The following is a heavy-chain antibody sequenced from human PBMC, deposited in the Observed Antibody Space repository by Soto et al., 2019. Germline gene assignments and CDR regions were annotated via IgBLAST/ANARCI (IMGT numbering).Heavy chain of an antibody. CDR1: GFTFSNHG. CDR2: ITGSGRTT. D-gene: IGHD3-3*01. V-gene: IGHV3-23*01. J-gene: IGHJ5*02. CDR3: AKLEGITWP. Sequence: GGYLRLSCAASGFTFSNHGMHWLWQAPGKGREWVSAITGSGRTTAYADSVKGRFTITRDNANNMLYLQMNSLTAAATAVYFCAKLEGITWPWGQGTLVTVS.